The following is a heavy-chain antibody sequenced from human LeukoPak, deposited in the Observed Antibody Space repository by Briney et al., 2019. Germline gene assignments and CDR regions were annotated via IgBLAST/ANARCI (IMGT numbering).Heavy chain of an antibody. V-gene: IGHV3-30-3*01. J-gene: IGHJ4*02. D-gene: IGHD3-3*01. Sequence: SCKASGYTFTSYYMHWVRQAPGKGLEWVAVISYDGSNKFYADSVKGRFTISRDNSKNTLYLQMNSLRAEDTAVYYCARGPGLYDFWSGYLGYWGQGTLVTVSS. CDR2: ISYDGSNK. CDR3: ARGPGLYDFWSGYLGY. CDR1: GYTFTSYY.